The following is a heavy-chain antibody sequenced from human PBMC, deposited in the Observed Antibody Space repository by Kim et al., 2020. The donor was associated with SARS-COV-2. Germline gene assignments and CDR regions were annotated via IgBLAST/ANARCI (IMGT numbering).Heavy chain of an antibody. CDR3: ARERDSGYSGYDGFYYYGMDV. V-gene: IGHV1-18*01. Sequence: ASVKVSCKASGYTFTSYGISWVRQAPGQGLEWMGWISAYNGNTNYAQKLQGRVTMTTDTSTSTAYMELRSLRSDDTAVYYCARERDSGYSGYDGFYYYGMDVWGQGTTVTVSS. CDR1: GYTFTSYG. J-gene: IGHJ6*02. CDR2: ISAYNGNT. D-gene: IGHD5-12*01.